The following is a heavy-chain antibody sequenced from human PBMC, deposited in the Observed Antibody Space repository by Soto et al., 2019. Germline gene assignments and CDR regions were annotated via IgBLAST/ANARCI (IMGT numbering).Heavy chain of an antibody. CDR2: IYWDDST. J-gene: IGHJ5*02. V-gene: IGHV2-5*02. Sequence: QITLKESGPTLVKPTQTLTLTCTFSGFSLTTSPVAVGWIRQPPGKALEWLAIIYWDDSTHYSPSLNSRLTITXAXSXHXLVLIITNMDPVDTATYYCVHMVRSSGFGGDNWFDPWGQGTLVTVSS. CDR3: VHMVRSSGFGGDNWFDP. CDR1: GFSLTTSPVA. D-gene: IGHD3-10*01.